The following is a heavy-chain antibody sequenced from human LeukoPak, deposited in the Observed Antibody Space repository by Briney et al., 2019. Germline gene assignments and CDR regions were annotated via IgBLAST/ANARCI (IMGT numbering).Heavy chain of an antibody. D-gene: IGHD2-21*02. V-gene: IGHV3-49*03. CDR1: GFNFGDYA. Sequence: AGRSLRLSCAASGFNFGDYALSWFRQAPGKGLEWIGFIRSDDNGATTQYAASVKGRFVISKDDSKTIGYLQMNSLRSEDTAVYFCSRGRVTTGYWGQGTLVTVYS. J-gene: IGHJ4*02. CDR2: IRSDDNGATT. CDR3: SRGRVTTGY.